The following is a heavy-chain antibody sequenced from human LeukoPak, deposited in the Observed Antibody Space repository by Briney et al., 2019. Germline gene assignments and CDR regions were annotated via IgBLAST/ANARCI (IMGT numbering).Heavy chain of an antibody. J-gene: IGHJ4*02. CDR3: AKSDYGDYNFDY. D-gene: IGHD4-17*01. Sequence: GGSLRLSCAASGFTFSSYAMSWVRQAPGKGLEWVSAISGSGGSTYYADSVKGRFTISRDNSKNTLYLQINSLRAEDTAVYYCAKSDYGDYNFDYWGQGTLVTVSS. CDR2: ISGSGGST. V-gene: IGHV3-23*01. CDR1: GFTFSSYA.